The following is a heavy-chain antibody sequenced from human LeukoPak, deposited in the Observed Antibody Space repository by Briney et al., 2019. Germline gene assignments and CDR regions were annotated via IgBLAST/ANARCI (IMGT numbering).Heavy chain of an antibody. J-gene: IGHJ4*02. V-gene: IGHV4-34*01. CDR3: ARGRGYCSSTSCYYFDY. CDR2: INHSAST. D-gene: IGHD2-2*01. CDR1: GGSFSGYY. Sequence: SETLSLTCAVYGGSFSGYYWSWIRQPPGKGLEWIGEINHSASTNYNPSLKSRVTISVDTSKNQFSLKLSSVTAADTAVYYCARGRGYCSSTSCYYFDYWGQGTLVTVSS.